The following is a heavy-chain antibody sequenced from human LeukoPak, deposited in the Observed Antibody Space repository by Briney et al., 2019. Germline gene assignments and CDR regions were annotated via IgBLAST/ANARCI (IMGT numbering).Heavy chain of an antibody. CDR3: IVFGDSNH. J-gene: IGHJ5*02. Sequence: AGGSLRLSCAASGFTVSSNYVSWVRQAPGKGLEWVSAIHTSGDTCYADSVKGRFTISRDTSKNTLYLQINSLRVEDTAVYYCIVFGDSNHWGQGTLVTVSS. CDR2: IHTSGDT. CDR1: GFTVSSNY. V-gene: IGHV3-53*01. D-gene: IGHD4-17*01.